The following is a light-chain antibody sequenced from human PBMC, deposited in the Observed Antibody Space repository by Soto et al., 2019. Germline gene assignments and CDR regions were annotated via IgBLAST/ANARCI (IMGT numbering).Light chain of an antibody. Sequence: EIVITQSPSTMSVSPGERDTLSCRASQSVSSNLAWYQQKPGQAPRLLIYGASTRATGIPARFSGSGSGTEFTLTISSLQSEDFAVHYCQQYNNWPLTFGQGTKVDIK. J-gene: IGKJ1*01. V-gene: IGKV3-15*01. CDR2: GAS. CDR3: QQYNNWPLT. CDR1: QSVSSN.